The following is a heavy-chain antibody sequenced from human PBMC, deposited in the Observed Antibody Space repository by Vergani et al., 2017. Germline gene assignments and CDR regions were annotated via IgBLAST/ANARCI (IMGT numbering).Heavy chain of an antibody. CDR1: GFSFRGHG. D-gene: IGHD4-11*01. CDR3: AIDLSYSSAGPHFDS. V-gene: IGHV3-30*03. Sequence: QVHLVESGGGVVQPGRSLTLSCVASGFSFRGHGMHWVRQAPGKGLEWVAMISYDGDRRDYGDFAKGRFTISRDSSKKVYLQMNSLRVEDKARYFCAIDLSYSSAGPHFDSRGQGTLVTVSS. J-gene: IGHJ4*02. CDR2: ISYDGDRR.